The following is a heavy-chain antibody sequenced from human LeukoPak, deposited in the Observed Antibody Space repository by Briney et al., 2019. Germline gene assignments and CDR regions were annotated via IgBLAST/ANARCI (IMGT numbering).Heavy chain of an antibody. J-gene: IGHJ4*02. Sequence: SETLSLTCTFSGGSISSSSYYWGWIRQPPGKGLEWIGSIYYSGSTYYNPSLKSRVTISVDTSKNQFSLMLNSVTAADTAVYYCARREFHGDYVVDDYWGQGTLVTVSS. CDR1: GGSISSSSYY. V-gene: IGHV4-39*07. D-gene: IGHD4-17*01. CDR3: ARREFHGDYVVDDY. CDR2: IYYSGST.